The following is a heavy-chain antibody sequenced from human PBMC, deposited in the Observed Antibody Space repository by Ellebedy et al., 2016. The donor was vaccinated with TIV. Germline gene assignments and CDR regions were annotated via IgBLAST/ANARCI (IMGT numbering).Heavy chain of an antibody. Sequence: MPSETLSLTCSVSADSMSTYYWNWIRQPPGKGLEWIGFIFYSGSTTYNPSLKSRVTISLDTSKKEFSLRLNSVTAADTAVYYCAREMGAGIPARFDNWGQGTLVTVSS. CDR3: AREMGAGIPARFDN. CDR2: IFYSGST. D-gene: IGHD1-26*01. J-gene: IGHJ4*02. V-gene: IGHV4-59*13. CDR1: ADSMSTYY.